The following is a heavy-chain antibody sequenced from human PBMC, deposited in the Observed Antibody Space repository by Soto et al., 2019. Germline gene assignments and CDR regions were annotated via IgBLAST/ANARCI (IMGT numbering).Heavy chain of an antibody. V-gene: IGHV2-5*02. D-gene: IGHD3-3*01. J-gene: IGHJ4*02. CDR2: IYWDDDK. CDR3: AHRVLRTVFGLVTTTAIYFDF. CDR1: GFSLTTSGVG. Sequence: QITLNESGPTQVKPRQTLTLTCTFSGFSLTTSGVGVGWIRQSPGKAPEWLALIYWDDDKRYSPSLKSRLTITKDTSKTQVVLTMADLDPADKATYYCAHRVLRTVFGLVTTTAIYFDFWGQGTPVAVSS.